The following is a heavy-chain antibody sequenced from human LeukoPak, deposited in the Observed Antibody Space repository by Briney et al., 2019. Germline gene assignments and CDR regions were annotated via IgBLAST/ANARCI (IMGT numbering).Heavy chain of an antibody. CDR3: ARESIVVVPTTMDDASDI. V-gene: IGHV3-30*02. D-gene: IGHD2-2*01. J-gene: IGHJ3*02. CDR1: GFTFNSYG. CDR2: LRYDGDNK. Sequence: GGSLRLSCAASGFTFNSYGMNWVRQAPGKGLEWVAFLRYDGDNKYYADSVKGRFTISRDNSKNTLYLQMSSLRVEDTAVYYCARESIVVVPTTMDDASDIWGQGTMVTVSS.